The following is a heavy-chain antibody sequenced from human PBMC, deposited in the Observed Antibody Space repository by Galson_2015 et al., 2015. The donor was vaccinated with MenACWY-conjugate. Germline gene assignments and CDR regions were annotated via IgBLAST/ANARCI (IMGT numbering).Heavy chain of an antibody. CDR1: GFNFDEYG. Sequence: SLRLSCAASGFNFDEYGMSWVRQAPGRGPEWVSVINWNGVSTDYADSVKGRFTISRDNAVNSLYLQMNSLTAADTALYYCARDRATVTNYYYYGMDVWGQGTTVTVSS. J-gene: IGHJ6*01. V-gene: IGHV3-20*04. D-gene: IGHD4-17*01. CDR3: ARDRATVTNYYYYGMDV. CDR2: INWNGVST.